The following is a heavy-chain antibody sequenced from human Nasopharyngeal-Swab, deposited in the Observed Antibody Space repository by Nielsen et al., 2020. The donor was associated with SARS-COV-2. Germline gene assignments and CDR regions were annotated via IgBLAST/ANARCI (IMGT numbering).Heavy chain of an antibody. V-gene: IGHV3-66*01. J-gene: IGHJ4*02. CDR2: IYAGGST. Sequence: GASLKISCAASGFSVSTKYMSWVRQAPGKGLEWVSSIYAGGSTYYADSVKGRFTISRDNSKNTLYLQMNSLRAEDTAVYYCARGDDSSGYPYSHDYWGQGTLVTVSS. CDR1: GFSVSTKY. CDR3: ARGDDSSGYPYSHDY. D-gene: IGHD3-22*01.